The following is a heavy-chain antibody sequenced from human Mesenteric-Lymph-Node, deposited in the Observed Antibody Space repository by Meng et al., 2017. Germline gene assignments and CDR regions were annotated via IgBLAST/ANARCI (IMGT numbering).Heavy chain of an antibody. CDR2: IKQDGSEK. CDR1: EFTFSSYW. CDR3: ARESSAVDSMWNYYNNWFDP. J-gene: IGHJ5*02. V-gene: IGHV3-7*01. Sequence: GGSLRLSCRVSEFTFSSYWMAWVRQGPGKGLEWVANIKQDGSEKYYVDSVKGRFTISRDNAKNSLYLQMNSLRAEDTAVYYCARESSAVDSMWNYYNNWFDPWGQGTLVTVSS. D-gene: IGHD1-7*01.